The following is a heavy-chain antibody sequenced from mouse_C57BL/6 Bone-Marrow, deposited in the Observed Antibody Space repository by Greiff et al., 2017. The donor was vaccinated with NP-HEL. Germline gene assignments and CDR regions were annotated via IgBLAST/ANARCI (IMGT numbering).Heavy chain of an antibody. CDR1: GFTFTDYY. CDR3: ARYGYAMDY. CDR2: IRNKANGYTT. V-gene: IGHV7-3*01. J-gene: IGHJ4*01. Sequence: VQRVESGGGLVQPGGSLSLSCAASGFTFTDYYMSWVRQPPGKALEWLGFIRNKANGYTTEYSASVKGRFTISRDNSQSILYLQMNALRAEDSATYYCARYGYAMDYWGQGTSVTVSS.